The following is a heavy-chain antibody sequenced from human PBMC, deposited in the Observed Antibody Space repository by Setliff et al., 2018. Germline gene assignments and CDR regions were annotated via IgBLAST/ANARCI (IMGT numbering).Heavy chain of an antibody. V-gene: IGHV3-74*01. D-gene: IGHD2-2*01. CDR1: GFTFDDYT. Sequence: GGSLRLSCAASGFTFDDYTMHWVRQAPGKGLEWVSRIKADGSTTYYADSVKGRFTVSRDNAKNTLYLQMNSLRVEDTGVYYCARDSVSTGPTIDYWGQGTLVTVSS. CDR3: ARDSVSTGPTIDY. J-gene: IGHJ4*02. CDR2: IKADGSTT.